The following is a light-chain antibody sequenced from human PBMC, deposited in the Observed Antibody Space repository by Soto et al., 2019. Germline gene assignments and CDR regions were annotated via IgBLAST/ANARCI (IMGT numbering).Light chain of an antibody. V-gene: IGKV4-1*01. CDR2: WAS. J-gene: IGKJ1*01. Sequence: DIVMTQSPDSLAVSLGERATINCKSSQSVLYSSNNKNYLAWYQQKPGQPPKLLIYWASTRESGVPDRFSVSGSGTDFTLTISSLQAEDVAVYYGQQYYNPPQNFGQGTKVEIK. CDR3: QQYYNPPQN. CDR1: QSVLYSSNNKNY.